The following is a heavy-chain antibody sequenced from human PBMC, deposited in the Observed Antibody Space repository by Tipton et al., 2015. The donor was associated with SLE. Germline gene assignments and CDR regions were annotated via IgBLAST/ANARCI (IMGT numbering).Heavy chain of an antibody. CDR3: ARGSYYFDY. CDR1: GFTVSSNY. V-gene: IGHV4-39*07. J-gene: IGHJ4*02. Sequence: LRLSCAASGFTVSSNYMSWVRQAPGKGLEWIGSIYYSGSTYYNPSLKSRVTISVDTSKDQFSLKLSSVTAADTAVYYCARGSYYFDYWGQGTLVTVSS. CDR2: IYYSGST.